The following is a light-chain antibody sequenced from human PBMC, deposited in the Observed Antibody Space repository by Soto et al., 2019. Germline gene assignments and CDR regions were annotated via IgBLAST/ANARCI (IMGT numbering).Light chain of an antibody. CDR3: QQYSSTPWT. CDR1: QSVLYSSNNKNY. Sequence: DIVMTQSPDSLAVSLGERATINCKSSQSVLYSSNNKNYLAWYQQKPGQPPKLLIYWASTRESGVPDRFSGRGSGTDFTLTISSLQAEDVAVYCCQQYSSTPWTFGQGTKVEIK. V-gene: IGKV4-1*01. CDR2: WAS. J-gene: IGKJ1*01.